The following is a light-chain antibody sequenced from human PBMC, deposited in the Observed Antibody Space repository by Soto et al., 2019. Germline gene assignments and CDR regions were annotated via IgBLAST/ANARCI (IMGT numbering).Light chain of an antibody. J-gene: IGKJ3*01. CDR1: QSVSSSY. Sequence: EIVLTQSPGTLSLSPGERATLSCRASQSVSSSYLAWYQQKPGQAPRLLIYVASSRATGIPDRFRGSGSATDFTLTISRLEPEDFAVYYCRQYGSSPLFTFGPGTKVDIK. V-gene: IGKV3-20*01. CDR3: RQYGSSPLFT. CDR2: VAS.